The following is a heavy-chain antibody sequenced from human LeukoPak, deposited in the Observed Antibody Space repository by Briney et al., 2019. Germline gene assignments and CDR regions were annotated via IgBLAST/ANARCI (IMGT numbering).Heavy chain of an antibody. J-gene: IGHJ4*02. CDR1: GFTFSSYS. CDR3: ARDRGTYCGGDCSQYYFDY. Sequence: GGSLRLSCAASGFTFSSYSMNWVRQTPGKGLEWVSYISSSGSTIDYAGSVKGRFTISRDNAKNSLYLQMNSLRAEDTAVYYCARDRGTYCGGDCSQYYFDYWGQGALVTVSS. D-gene: IGHD2-21*01. V-gene: IGHV3-48*04. CDR2: ISSSGSTI.